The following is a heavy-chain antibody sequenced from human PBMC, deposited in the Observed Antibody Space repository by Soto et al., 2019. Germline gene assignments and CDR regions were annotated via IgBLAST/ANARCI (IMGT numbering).Heavy chain of an antibody. Sequence: SVKVSCKASGGTFSSYAISWVRQAPGQGLEWMGGIIPIFGTANYAQKFQGRVTITADESTSTAYMELSSLRSEDTAAYYCARRNIAAAGNPYYYYGMDVWGQGTTVTVSS. CDR2: IIPIFGTA. D-gene: IGHD6-13*01. CDR3: ARRNIAAAGNPYYYYGMDV. CDR1: GGTFSSYA. J-gene: IGHJ6*02. V-gene: IGHV1-69*13.